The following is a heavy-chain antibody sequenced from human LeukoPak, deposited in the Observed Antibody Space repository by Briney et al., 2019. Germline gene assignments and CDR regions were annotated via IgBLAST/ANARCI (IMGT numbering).Heavy chain of an antibody. CDR1: GFTFSNAW. CDR3: ARGTYGSGSYYRRPLDY. CDR2: IKHNGGEK. Sequence: GGSLRLSCAASGFTFSNAWMSWVRQAPGKGLEWVASIKHNGGEKYYVDSVKGRFTISRDNAKNSLYLEMSSLRAEDTAVYYCARGTYGSGSYYRRPLDYWGQGTLVTVSS. D-gene: IGHD3-10*01. J-gene: IGHJ4*02. V-gene: IGHV3-7*01.